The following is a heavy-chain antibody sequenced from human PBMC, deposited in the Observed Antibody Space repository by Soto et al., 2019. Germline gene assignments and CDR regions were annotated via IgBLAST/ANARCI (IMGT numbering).Heavy chain of an antibody. V-gene: IGHV4-61*03. J-gene: IGHJ4*02. D-gene: IGHD1-26*01. CDR1: GGSVSSANFY. Sequence: SETLSLTCTVSGGSVSSANFYWSWIRQPPGKGLEWIGFVYSTGTTNYNPSFKSRLTLSIDTSKDHFSLKLTSLTPADTALYYCARAWGVKWELPSAFDSWGQGSLVTVS. CDR2: VYSTGTT. CDR3: ARAWGVKWELPSAFDS.